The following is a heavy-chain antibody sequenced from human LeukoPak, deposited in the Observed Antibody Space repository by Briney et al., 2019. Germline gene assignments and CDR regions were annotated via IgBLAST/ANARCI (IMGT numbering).Heavy chain of an antibody. V-gene: IGHV3-23*01. D-gene: IGHD6-13*01. Sequence: GGSLRLSCAASGFTFSSYAMSWVRQAPGKGLEWVSAISGSGGSTYYADSVKGRFTISRDNSKNTLYLQMNSLRVEDTAVYYCAKDLYSSSWYGDYFDYWGQGTLVTVSS. CDR3: AKDLYSSSWYGDYFDY. CDR2: ISGSGGST. CDR1: GFTFSSYA. J-gene: IGHJ4*02.